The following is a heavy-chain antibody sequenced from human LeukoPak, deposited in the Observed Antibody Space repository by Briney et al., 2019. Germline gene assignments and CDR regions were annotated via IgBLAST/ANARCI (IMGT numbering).Heavy chain of an antibody. D-gene: IGHD1-26*01. J-gene: IGHJ5*02. CDR2: IYHGGSA. CDR1: GDSIRSGGYS. V-gene: IGHV4-30-2*01. Sequence: QASETLSLTCAVSGDSIRSGGYSWSWIRQPPGKGLEWIGYIYHGGSAYYDPSLKSRVNISVDKSKNQFSLELSSVTAADTAVYYCARYFSGGQFKWFDPWGQGTLVTVSS. CDR3: ARYFSGGQFKWFDP.